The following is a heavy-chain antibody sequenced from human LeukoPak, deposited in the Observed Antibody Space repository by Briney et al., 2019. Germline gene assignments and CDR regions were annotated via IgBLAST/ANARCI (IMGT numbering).Heavy chain of an antibody. Sequence: GESLKISRKGSGYSFTTYWIGWVRQMPGKGLEWMGIIYPGDSDTRYSPSFQGQVTISVDKSISTAYLQWSSLKASDTAMYYCARPKYSSSVEYYFDFWGQGTLVTVSS. V-gene: IGHV5-51*01. J-gene: IGHJ4*02. D-gene: IGHD6-13*01. CDR1: GYSFTTYW. CDR3: ARPKYSSSVEYYFDF. CDR2: IYPGDSDT.